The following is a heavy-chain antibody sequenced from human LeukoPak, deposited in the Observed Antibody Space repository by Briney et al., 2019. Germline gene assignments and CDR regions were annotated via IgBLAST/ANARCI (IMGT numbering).Heavy chain of an antibody. CDR1: GYTFINHY. Sequence: ASVKVSCKPSGYTFINHYTHWVRQAPGQGLEWMGVIRPTDGSTSYAQNFQGRLSLTSDTSTSTAYMELSSLRSEDTAIYYCTRTINSWFDPWGQGTPVSVSS. J-gene: IGHJ5*02. D-gene: IGHD3-9*01. V-gene: IGHV1-46*01. CDR2: IRPTDGST. CDR3: TRTINSWFDP.